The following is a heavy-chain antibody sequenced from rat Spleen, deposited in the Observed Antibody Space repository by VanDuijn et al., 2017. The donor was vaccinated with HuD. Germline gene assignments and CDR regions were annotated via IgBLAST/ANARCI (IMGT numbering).Heavy chain of an antibody. Sequence: EVQLVESGGGLVQPGRSMSLSCATSGFTFRNYGMAWVRQTPTKGLEWVASITTGGDNTYYRDSVKGRFTIPRDNAKNTQYLQMDSMRSEDTATYYCARHSGTARGVMDAWGQGASVTVSS. CDR2: ITTGGDNT. CDR3: ARHSGTARGVMDA. V-gene: IGHV5S14*01. D-gene: IGHD5-1*01. CDR1: GFTFRNYG. J-gene: IGHJ4*01.